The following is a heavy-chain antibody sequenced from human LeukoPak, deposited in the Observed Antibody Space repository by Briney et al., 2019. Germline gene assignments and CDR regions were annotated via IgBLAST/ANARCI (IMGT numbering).Heavy chain of an antibody. J-gene: IGHJ4*02. CDR3: AKGSRGSYDY. CDR2: MDPTGSQK. D-gene: IGHD1-26*01. V-gene: IGHV3-7*03. CDR1: QFTFNGSW. Sequence: PGGSLRLSCADSQFTFNGSWMNWVRQAPGKGLEWVANMDPTGSQKRYVDSVRGRFTISKDNPGASLYLDMHSLRAEDTAVYYCAKGSRGSYDYWGQGTLVTVSS.